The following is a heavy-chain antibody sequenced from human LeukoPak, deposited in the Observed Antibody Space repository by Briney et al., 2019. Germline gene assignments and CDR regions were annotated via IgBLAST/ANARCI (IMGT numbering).Heavy chain of an antibody. D-gene: IGHD3-22*01. CDR2: MNPNSGNT. CDR3: ARGVNYYDSSGPPNWFDP. J-gene: IGHJ5*02. Sequence: ASVKVSCKASGYTFTSYDINWVRQATGQGLEWMGWMNPNSGNTGYAQKFQGRVTVTRNTSISTAYMELSSLRSEDTAVYYCARGVNYYDSSGPPNWFDPWGQGTLVTVSS. CDR1: GYTFTSYD. V-gene: IGHV1-8*01.